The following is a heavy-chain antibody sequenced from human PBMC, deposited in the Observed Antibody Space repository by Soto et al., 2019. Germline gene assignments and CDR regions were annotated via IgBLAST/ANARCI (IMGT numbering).Heavy chain of an antibody. J-gene: IGHJ4*02. Sequence: ASVKVSCKTSGYFFNDYHMHWVRKAPGQGLEWMGWINPKNGDTNYAQKFQDRVTISVDKSISTAYLQWSSLKASDTAMYYCAKASTGTLNPYHFDYWGQGTQVTVSS. CDR1: GYFFNDYH. CDR2: INPKNGDT. V-gene: IGHV1-2*02. D-gene: IGHD1-1*01. CDR3: AKASTGTLNPYHFDY.